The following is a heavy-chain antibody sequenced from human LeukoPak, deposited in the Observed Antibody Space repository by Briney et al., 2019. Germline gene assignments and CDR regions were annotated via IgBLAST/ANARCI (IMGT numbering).Heavy chain of an antibody. V-gene: IGHV3-43*02. Sequence: GGSLRLSCAASGFTFDNYTIHWVRQAPGKGLEWVSLISGNGGGTYYADFMKGRFTISRDNSKNSLYLQMKSLRTEDTVLYYCARDSQEFFQHGGWGKVVTVSS. J-gene: IGHJ1*01. CDR3: ARDSQEFFQH. CDR1: GFTFDNYT. CDR2: ISGNGGGT.